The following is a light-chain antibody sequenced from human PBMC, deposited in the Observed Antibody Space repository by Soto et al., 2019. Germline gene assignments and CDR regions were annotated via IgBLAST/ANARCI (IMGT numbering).Light chain of an antibody. J-gene: IGLJ1*01. CDR3: NSYRSSSTRYV. CDR2: DVS. CDR1: SSDVGGYNY. Sequence: QSVLTQPASVSGSPGQSITISCTGTSSDVGGYNYVSWYQQHPGKAPELMIYDVSSRPSGVSNRFSGSKSGNTASLTISGLQAEDEADYYCNSYRSSSTRYVFGTGTKLTVL. V-gene: IGLV2-14*01.